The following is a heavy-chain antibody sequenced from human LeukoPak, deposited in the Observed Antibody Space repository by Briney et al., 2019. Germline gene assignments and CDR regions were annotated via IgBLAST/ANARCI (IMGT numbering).Heavy chain of an antibody. Sequence: SETLSLTCTVSGGSISSSSYYWGWIRQPPGKGLEWIGSIYYSGSTYYNPSLKSRVTISVDTSKNQFSLKLSSVAAADTAVYYCAIDRGYYDSSGYVNWLDPWGQGTLVTVSS. J-gene: IGHJ5*02. CDR1: GGSISSSSYY. CDR2: IYYSGST. CDR3: AIDRGYYDSSGYVNWLDP. V-gene: IGHV4-39*02. D-gene: IGHD3-22*01.